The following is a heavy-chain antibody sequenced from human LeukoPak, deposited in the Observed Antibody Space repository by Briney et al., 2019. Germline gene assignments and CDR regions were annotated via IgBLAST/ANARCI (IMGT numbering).Heavy chain of an antibody. CDR3: ARGTPMVRGAALFFDY. CDR2: IYTSGST. J-gene: IGHJ4*02. D-gene: IGHD3-10*01. Sequence: SETLSLTCTVSGGSISSGSYYWSWIRQPAGKGLEWIGRIYTSGSTNYNPSLKSRVTISVDTSKNHFSLKLTSVTAADTAVYFCARGTPMVRGAALFFDYWGQGILVTVSS. CDR1: GGSISSGSYY. V-gene: IGHV4-61*02.